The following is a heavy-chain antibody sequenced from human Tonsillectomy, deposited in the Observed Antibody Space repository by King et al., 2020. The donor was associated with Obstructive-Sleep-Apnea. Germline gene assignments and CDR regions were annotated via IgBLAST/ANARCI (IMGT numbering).Heavy chain of an antibody. CDR2: IYPGDSDT. Sequence: VQLVESGAEVKKPGESLKISCKGSGHSFTSFWIGWVRQMPGKGLEWMGIIYPGDSDTRYSPSFQGQVTISADKSISTAYLQWSSLKASDTAMYYCERHGGYCSGGNCYREGWFDPWGQGTLVTVSS. CDR1: GHSFTSFW. V-gene: IGHV5-51*01. CDR3: ERHGGYCSGGNCYREGWFDP. D-gene: IGHD2-15*01. J-gene: IGHJ5*02.